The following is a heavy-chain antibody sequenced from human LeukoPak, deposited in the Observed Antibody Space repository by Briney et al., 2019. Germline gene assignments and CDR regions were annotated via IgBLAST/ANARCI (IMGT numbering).Heavy chain of an antibody. CDR2: IYPNSGGT. Sequence: GASVKVSCKASGYTLTGYYMHWVRQAPGQGLEWMGWIYPNSGGTNYAQKFQGRVTMTRDTSISTAYMELSRLRSDDTAVYYCARNGIEVAGFDYWGQGTLVTVSS. J-gene: IGHJ4*02. V-gene: IGHV1-2*02. CDR3: ARNGIEVAGFDY. CDR1: GYTLTGYY. D-gene: IGHD6-19*01.